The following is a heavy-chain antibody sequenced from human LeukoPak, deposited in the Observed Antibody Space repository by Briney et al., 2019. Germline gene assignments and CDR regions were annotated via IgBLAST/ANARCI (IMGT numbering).Heavy chain of an antibody. Sequence: PSQTLSLTCTVSGGSISSGDCYWSWIRQPPGKGLEWIGYIYYSGSTCYNPSLKSRVTISVDKSKNQFSLKLTSVTAADTAVYYCARKDYGSGSFSRSFGFWGQGTLVTVSS. CDR1: GGSISSGDCY. J-gene: IGHJ4*02. CDR3: ARKDYGSGSFSRSFGF. V-gene: IGHV4-30-4*01. D-gene: IGHD3-10*01. CDR2: IYYSGST.